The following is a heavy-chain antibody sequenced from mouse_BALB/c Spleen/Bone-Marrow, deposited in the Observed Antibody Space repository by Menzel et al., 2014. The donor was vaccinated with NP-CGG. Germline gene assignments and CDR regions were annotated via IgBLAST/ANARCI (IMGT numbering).Heavy chain of an antibody. Sequence: EVQLQQSGAELVKPGASVKLSCTASGFNIXDTYMHWVKQRPEQGLEWIGRIDPANGNTKYDPKFQGKATITADTSSNTAYLQLSSLTSEDTAVYYCASNRYAWYFDVWGAGTTVTVSS. CDR3: ASNRYAWYFDV. CDR1: GFNIXDTY. CDR2: IDPANGNT. J-gene: IGHJ1*01. V-gene: IGHV14-3*02. D-gene: IGHD2-14*01.